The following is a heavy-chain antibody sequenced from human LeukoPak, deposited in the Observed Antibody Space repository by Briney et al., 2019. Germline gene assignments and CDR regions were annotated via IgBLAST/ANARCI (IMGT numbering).Heavy chain of an antibody. D-gene: IGHD4/OR15-4a*01. J-gene: IGHJ6*03. Sequence: ASVKVSCKASGYTFTSYGISWVRQAPGQGLEWMGWISAYNGNTNYAQKLQGRVTMTTDTSTSTAYMELRSLRSDDTAVYYCARERLWGYGYYYYYSRDVGGKGTRVTVSS. CDR2: ISAYNGNT. V-gene: IGHV1-18*01. CDR3: ARERLWGYGYYYYYSRDV. CDR1: GYTFTSYG.